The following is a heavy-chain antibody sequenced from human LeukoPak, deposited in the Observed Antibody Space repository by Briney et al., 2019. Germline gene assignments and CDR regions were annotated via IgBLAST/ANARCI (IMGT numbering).Heavy chain of an antibody. J-gene: IGHJ4*02. CDR1: PDTFTRYG. V-gene: IGHV1-18*01. CDR2: IRAYNGDS. Sequence: ASVKVSCKASPDTFTRYGITWVRQAPGQGLEWMGWIRAYNGDSNYAQKFQGRVTMTAERSANTAYMELRGLTFDDTAVFYCATTTATSGSSLYWGQGTLVNVAS. CDR3: ATTTATSGSSLY. D-gene: IGHD6-19*01.